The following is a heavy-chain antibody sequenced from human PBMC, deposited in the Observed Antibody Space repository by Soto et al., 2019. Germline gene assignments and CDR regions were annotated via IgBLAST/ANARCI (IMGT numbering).Heavy chain of an antibody. CDR2: ISAYNGNT. CDR3: ARELGPGYYFDY. J-gene: IGHJ4*02. CDR1: GYTFTSYG. Sequence: ASVKVSCKASGYTFTSYGISWVRQAPGQGLEWMGWISAYNGNTNYAQKLQGRVTITADESTSTAYMELSSLRSEDTAVYYCARELGPGYYFDYWGQGTLVTVSS. D-gene: IGHD3-10*01. V-gene: IGHV1-18*01.